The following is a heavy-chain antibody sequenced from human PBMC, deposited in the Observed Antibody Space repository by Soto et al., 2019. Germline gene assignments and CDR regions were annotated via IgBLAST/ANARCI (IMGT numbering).Heavy chain of an antibody. CDR1: GFTFRNNV. CDR3: AKNGLDNSPSAIDS. J-gene: IGHJ4*02. V-gene: IGHV3-23*01. CDR2: ITGSGRDT. Sequence: PVGSLRLSCAASGFTFRNNVLSWVRQAPGKGLDWVSGITGSGRDTYYADSVKGRFTISRDNSKNMVFLQMNSLRAEDTALYYCAKNGLDNSPSAIDSWGPGTLLTVSS. D-gene: IGHD2-8*01.